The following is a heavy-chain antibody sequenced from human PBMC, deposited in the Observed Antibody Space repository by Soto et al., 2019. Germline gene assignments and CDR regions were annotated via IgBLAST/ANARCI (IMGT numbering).Heavy chain of an antibody. CDR2: IYPGDSDT. J-gene: IGHJ4*02. V-gene: IGHV5-51*01. CDR3: ARRYLYDSSVCGFDY. D-gene: IGHD3-22*01. Sequence: ESLKISCXGSGYSFTSYWIGWVRQMPGKGLEWMGIIYPGDSDTRYSPSFQGQVTISADKSISTAYLQWSSLKASDTAMYYCARRYLYDSSVCGFDYWGQGTLVTVSS. CDR1: GYSFTSYW.